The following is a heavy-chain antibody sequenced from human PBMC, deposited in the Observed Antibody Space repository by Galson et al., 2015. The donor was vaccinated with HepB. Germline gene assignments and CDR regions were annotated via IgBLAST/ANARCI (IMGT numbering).Heavy chain of an antibody. D-gene: IGHD3-3*01. J-gene: IGHJ6*02. CDR1: GFTFSSYA. CDR2: ISGSGGST. V-gene: IGHV3-23*01. Sequence: SLRLSCAASGFTFSSYAMSWVRQAPGKGLEWVSAISGSGGSTYYADSVKGRFTISRDNSKNTLYLQMNSLGAEDTAVYYCAKAGADYDFWSGHYYYGMDVWGQGTTVTVSS. CDR3: AKAGADYDFWSGHYYYGMDV.